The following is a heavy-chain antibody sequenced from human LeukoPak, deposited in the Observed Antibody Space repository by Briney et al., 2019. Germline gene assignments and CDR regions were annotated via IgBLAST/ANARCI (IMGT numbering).Heavy chain of an antibody. J-gene: IGHJ4*02. CDR1: GFMFSSNW. CDR2: IKEDGTET. Sequence: GGSLRLSCAASGFMFSSNWMSWVRLAPGKGLEWVANIKEDGTETYYVDSVKGRFTISRDNAKNSLYLQMNSLRDEDTAVYYCAREGGYYFDYWGQGTPVTVSS. CDR3: AREGGYYFDY. V-gene: IGHV3-7*01. D-gene: IGHD3-16*01.